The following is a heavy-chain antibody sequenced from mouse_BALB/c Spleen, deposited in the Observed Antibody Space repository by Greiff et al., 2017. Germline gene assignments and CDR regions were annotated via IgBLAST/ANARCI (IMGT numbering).Heavy chain of an antibody. D-gene: IGHD2-1*01. V-gene: IGHV7-3*02. Sequence: DVMLVESGGGLVQPGGSLRLSCATSGFTFTDYYMSWVRQPPGKALEWLGFIRNKANGYTTEYSASVKGRFTISRDNSQSILYLQMNTLRAEDSATYYCARVYGNYRDYAMDYWGQGTSVTVSS. CDR3: ARVYGNYRDYAMDY. CDR1: GFTFTDYY. J-gene: IGHJ4*01. CDR2: IRNKANGYTT.